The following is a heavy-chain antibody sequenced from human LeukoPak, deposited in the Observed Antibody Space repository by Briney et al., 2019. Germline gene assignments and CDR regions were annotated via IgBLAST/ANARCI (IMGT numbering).Heavy chain of an antibody. V-gene: IGHV3-23*01. J-gene: IGHJ4*02. CDR1: GFTFSSYA. CDR2: ISGSGGST. D-gene: IGHD6-19*01. CDR3: ARRPRSSSGWYQDY. Sequence: GGSLRLSCAASGFTFSSYAMSWVRQAPGKGLEWVSAISGSGGSTYYADSVKGRFTISRDNSKNTLYLQMNSLRAEDTAVYYCARRPRSSSGWYQDYWGQGTLVTVSS.